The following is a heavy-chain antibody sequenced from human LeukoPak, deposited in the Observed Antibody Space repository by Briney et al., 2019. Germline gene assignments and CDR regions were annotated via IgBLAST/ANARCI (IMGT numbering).Heavy chain of an antibody. Sequence: GGSLRLSCAASGFTFSSYWMSWVRQAPGKGLEWVANIKQDGSEKYYVDSVKGRFTISRDNAKNSLYLQMNSLRAGDTALYYCAREGLIAARNRYYYYMDVWGKGTTVTVSS. CDR3: AREGLIAARNRYYYYMDV. CDR2: IKQDGSEK. CDR1: GFTFSSYW. D-gene: IGHD6-6*01. V-gene: IGHV3-7*01. J-gene: IGHJ6*03.